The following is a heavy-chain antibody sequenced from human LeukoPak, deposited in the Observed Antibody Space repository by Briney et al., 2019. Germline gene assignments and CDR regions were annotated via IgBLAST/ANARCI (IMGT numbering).Heavy chain of an antibody. Sequence: TSGTLSLTCAVSGGSISSSNWWSWVRQPPGKGLEWIGEIYHSGSTNYNPSLKSRVTISVDKSKNQFSLKLSSVTAADTAVYYCAWTITMVRGRGKSLSAFDIWGQGTMVTVSS. CDR2: IYHSGST. CDR3: AWTITMVRGRGKSLSAFDI. J-gene: IGHJ3*02. CDR1: GGSISSSNW. D-gene: IGHD3-10*01. V-gene: IGHV4-4*02.